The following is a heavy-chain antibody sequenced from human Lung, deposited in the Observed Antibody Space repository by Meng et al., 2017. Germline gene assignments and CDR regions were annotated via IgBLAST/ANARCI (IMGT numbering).Heavy chain of an antibody. CDR3: ARGRRNEPLFDY. J-gene: IGHJ4*02. D-gene: IGHD1-14*01. Sequence: QGQVVQSGAEVKKPGAAVKGACKTSGGSFSTHTFSWVRQAPGQGLEWMGGLIAVFDKTKAAPRFQDRVTFTADESTSTAYMELSSLTFDDTAVYFCARGRRNEPLFDYWGQGTLVTVSS. CDR1: GGSFSTHT. CDR2: LIAVFDKT. V-gene: IGHV1-69*13.